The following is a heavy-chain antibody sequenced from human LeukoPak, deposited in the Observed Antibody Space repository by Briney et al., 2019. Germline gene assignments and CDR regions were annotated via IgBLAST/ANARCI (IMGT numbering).Heavy chain of an antibody. CDR3: ARGAYDSSGYYLNFDY. Sequence: SETLSLTGTVSGVSISSYYWSWIRQPPGKGLEWIGYIYYSGSTNYNPSLKSRVTISVDTSKNQFSLKLSSVTAADTAVYYCARGAYDSSGYYLNFDYWGQGTLVTVSS. CDR1: GVSISSYY. D-gene: IGHD3-22*01. V-gene: IGHV4-59*01. J-gene: IGHJ4*02. CDR2: IYYSGST.